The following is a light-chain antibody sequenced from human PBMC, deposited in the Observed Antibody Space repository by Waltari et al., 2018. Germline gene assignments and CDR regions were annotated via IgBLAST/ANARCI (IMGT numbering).Light chain of an antibody. CDR2: DVN. Sequence: QSALTQPPSASGSPGQSLSISCTGTSSAVAFYDFVSWYKQDPGKAPKLIIYDVNKRPSGVPGRFSGSKSGNTASLIVSGLQADDEAYYYCSSYAGDNILIFGGGTKLTV. V-gene: IGLV2-8*01. CDR3: SSYAGDNILI. CDR1: SSAVAFYDF. J-gene: IGLJ2*01.